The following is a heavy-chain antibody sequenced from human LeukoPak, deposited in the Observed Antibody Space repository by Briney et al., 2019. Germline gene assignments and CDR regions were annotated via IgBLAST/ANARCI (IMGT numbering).Heavy chain of an antibody. CDR1: GFTFNSYT. CDR3: ARDYGSLAFHH. D-gene: IGHD1-26*01. CDR2: ISLDGSYK. V-gene: IGHV3-30-3*01. Sequence: PGGPLRLSCAASGFTFNSYTMHWVRQAPGKGLEWVALISLDGSYKFYADSVKGRFTISRDNSKSTLYLQMSSLRHGDTAVYYCARDYGSLAFHHWGQGTLVTVSS. J-gene: IGHJ1*01.